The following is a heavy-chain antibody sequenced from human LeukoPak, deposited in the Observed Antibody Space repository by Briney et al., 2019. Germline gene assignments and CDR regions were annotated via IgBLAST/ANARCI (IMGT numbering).Heavy chain of an antibody. J-gene: IGHJ4*02. Sequence: PSETLSLTCTVSGGSISSYYWSWIRQPPGKGLEWIGSIYYSGSTYYNPSLKSRVTISVDTSRNQFSLKLSSVTAADTAVYYCARMEQQLGSFGYWGQGTLVTVSS. CDR1: GGSISSYY. V-gene: IGHV4-59*12. CDR3: ARMEQQLGSFGY. D-gene: IGHD6-13*01. CDR2: IYYSGST.